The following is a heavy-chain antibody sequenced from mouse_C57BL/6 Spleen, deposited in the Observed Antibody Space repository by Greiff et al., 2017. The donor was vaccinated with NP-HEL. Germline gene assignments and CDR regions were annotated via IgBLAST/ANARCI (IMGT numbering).Heavy chain of an antibody. J-gene: IGHJ2*01. CDR1: GFTFSDYG. Sequence: EVKLVESGGGLVKPGGSLKLSCAASGFTFSDYGMHWVRQAPEKGLEWVAYISSGSSTIYYADTVKGRFTISRDNAKNTLFLQMTSLRSEDTAMYYCARPGGYYVNFDYWGQGTTLTVSS. V-gene: IGHV5-17*01. D-gene: IGHD2-3*01. CDR3: ARPGGYYVNFDY. CDR2: ISSGSSTI.